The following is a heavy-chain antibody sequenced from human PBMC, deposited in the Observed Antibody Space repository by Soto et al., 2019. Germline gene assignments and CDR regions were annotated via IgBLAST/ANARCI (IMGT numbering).Heavy chain of an antibody. V-gene: IGHV4-61*01. CDR3: KRGGDAYTNGH. D-gene: IGHD2-21*01. Sequence: SETPSLTCTVPGGSVNIGTYYWRWIRQPPGKGLEWIGFIHYSGSTNYNPSLKSRVTMSVDTSKNQFSLKLTSVNAADTAVYYCKRGGDAYTNGHWGQGTLVTFSS. J-gene: IGHJ4*02. CDR1: GGSVNIGTYY. CDR2: IHYSGST.